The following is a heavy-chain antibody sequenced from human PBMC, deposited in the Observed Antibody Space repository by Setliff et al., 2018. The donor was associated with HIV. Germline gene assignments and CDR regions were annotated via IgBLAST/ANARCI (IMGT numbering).Heavy chain of an antibody. J-gene: IGHJ4*02. CDR3: AKGAGFYGDYTFDY. CDR1: GASISSHY. V-gene: IGHV4-59*11. Sequence: KTSETLSLTCTVSGASISSHYWSWIRQSPGRELEWIGYIYSTGSTNYNPSLQSRVSISMDASKNKFSLKVTSVTSADTAVYYCAKGAGFYGDYTFDYWGQGHLVT. D-gene: IGHD4-17*01. CDR2: IYSTGST.